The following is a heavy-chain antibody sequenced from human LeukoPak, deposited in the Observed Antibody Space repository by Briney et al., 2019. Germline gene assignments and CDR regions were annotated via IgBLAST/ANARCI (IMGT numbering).Heavy chain of an antibody. Sequence: SVKVSGKASGGTFSSYAISWVRQAPGQGLEWMGGIIPIFGTANYAQKFQGRVTITADKSTSTAYMELSSLRSEDTAVYYCARGTPTVLRYFDWLSPWGQGTLVTVSS. CDR2: IIPIFGTA. J-gene: IGHJ5*02. CDR1: GGTFSSYA. D-gene: IGHD3-9*01. CDR3: ARGTPTVLRYFDWLSP. V-gene: IGHV1-69*06.